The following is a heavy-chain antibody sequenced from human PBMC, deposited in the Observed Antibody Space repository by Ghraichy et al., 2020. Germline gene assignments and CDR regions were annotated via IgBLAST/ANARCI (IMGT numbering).Heavy chain of an antibody. CDR2: IGSASDT. J-gene: IGHJ3*02. D-gene: IGHD6-19*01. CDR1: GFTFNTFD. CDR3: VRESKGSVGWYDFDI. V-gene: IGHV3-13*01. Sequence: GGSLRLSCAASGFTFNTFDMHWVRQPPGEGLEWVAAIGSASDTYYPGSVKGRFTISRDNAKNSLYLQMNNLRAGDTALYYCVRESKGSVGWYDFDIWGQGTMVTVSS.